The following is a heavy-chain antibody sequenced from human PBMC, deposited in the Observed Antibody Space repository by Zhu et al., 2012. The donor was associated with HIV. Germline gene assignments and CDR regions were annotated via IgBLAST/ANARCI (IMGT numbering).Heavy chain of an antibody. CDR3: VRQGVAGRSRKYFQN. CDR1: AGSFSGYF. D-gene: IGHD3-3*01. CDR2: VTQSGSA. V-gene: IGHV4-34*01. Sequence: QVQEQPWGAGLLKPSETLSLTCGLSAGSFSGYFWSWIRQPPGRGLEWIGEVTQSGSASYNPSLKSRLTISIHVSTNQFSLNLTSVNAADTGVYYCVRQGVAGRSRKYFQNWGQGTPVIVSS. J-gene: IGHJ1*01.